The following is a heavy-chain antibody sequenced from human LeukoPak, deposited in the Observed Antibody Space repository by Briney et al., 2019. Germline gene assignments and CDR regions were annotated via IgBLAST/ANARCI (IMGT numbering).Heavy chain of an antibody. Sequence: GSLRLSCAASGFTFSSYAMHWVRQAPGKGLEWVAVISYDGSNKYYADSVKGRFTISRHNSKNTLYLQMNSLRAGDTAVYYCARGVTVTTWGQGTLVTVSS. CDR2: ISYDGSNK. CDR3: ARGVTVTT. J-gene: IGHJ5*02. CDR1: GFTFSSYA. V-gene: IGHV3-30*14. D-gene: IGHD4-17*01.